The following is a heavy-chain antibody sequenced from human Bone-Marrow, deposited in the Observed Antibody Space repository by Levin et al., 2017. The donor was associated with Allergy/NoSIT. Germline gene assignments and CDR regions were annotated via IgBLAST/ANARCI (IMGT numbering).Heavy chain of an antibody. CDR1: GFSFSTYW. J-gene: IGHJ6*02. D-gene: IGHD4-17*01. V-gene: IGHV3-7*01. CDR3: ARGYDYGDYAEAEDFYYGLDV. Sequence: GESPKISCVASGFSFSTYWMSWVRQAPGKGLEWVANIKEDGSDKYYVDSVKGRVTVSRDNAKNSLYLQMNSLRAEDTAVYYCARGYDYGDYAEAEDFYYGLDVWGQGTTVTVS. CDR2: IKEDGSDK.